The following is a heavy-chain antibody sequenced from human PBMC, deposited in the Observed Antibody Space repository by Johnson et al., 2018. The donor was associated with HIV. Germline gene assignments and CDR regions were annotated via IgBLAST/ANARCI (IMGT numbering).Heavy chain of an antibody. CDR2: MGTAGDT. J-gene: IGHJ3*02. V-gene: IGHV3-NL1*01. CDR1: GFNFSSYG. Sequence: QVQLVESGGGVVQPGRSLRLSCAASGFNFSSYGMHWVRQAPGKGLEWVSTMGTAGDTYYADSVKGRFTISRDNSKNTLYLQMNSLRAEDSAVYYCAASWYGVSRPNAFDIWGQGTRVIVSS. D-gene: IGHD2-2*01. CDR3: AASWYGVSRPNAFDI.